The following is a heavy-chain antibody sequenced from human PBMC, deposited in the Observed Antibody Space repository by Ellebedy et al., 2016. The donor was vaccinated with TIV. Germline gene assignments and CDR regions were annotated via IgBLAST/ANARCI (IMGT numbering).Heavy chain of an antibody. D-gene: IGHD3-22*01. J-gene: IGHJ4*02. CDR3: ARGTGDSGYCDY. CDR1: GFTLSDYY. V-gene: IGHV3-11*05. CDR2: ISSSSSYT. Sequence: GGSLRLXXAASGFTLSDYYMSWIRQAPGKGLEWVSYISSSSSYTNYADSVKGRFTISRDNAKNSLYLQMNSLRAEDTAVYYCARGTGDSGYCDYWGQGTLVTVSS.